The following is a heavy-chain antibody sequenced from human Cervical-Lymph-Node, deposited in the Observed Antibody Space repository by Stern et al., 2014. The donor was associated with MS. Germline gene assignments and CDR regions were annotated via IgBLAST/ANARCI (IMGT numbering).Heavy chain of an antibody. CDR2: RSLNSGSI. CDR3: VKDVDSSIAVSFDY. CDR1: GFTFDDHA. J-gene: IGHJ4*02. Sequence: QLVESGGGLVQPGRSLRLSCAASGFTFDDHAMQWVLQTPAKGLEWVAGRSLNSGSIAYSVSGKVRFTIARYNAKNSLYLQMNSLRPEDTALYYCVKDVDSSIAVSFDYWGQGTPVTVSS. V-gene: IGHV3-9*01. D-gene: IGHD6-19*01.